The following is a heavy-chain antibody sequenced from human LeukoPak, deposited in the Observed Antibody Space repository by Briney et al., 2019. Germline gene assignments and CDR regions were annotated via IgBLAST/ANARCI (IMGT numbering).Heavy chain of an antibody. J-gene: IGHJ6*02. CDR2: ISGGSSFT. Sequence: GGSLRLSCAASGFILSSYSMSWIRQAPGKGLEWVSYISGGSSFTNYADSVNGRFTIYRDNAKNALYLQINSLRAEDTAVYYCARDGTEGGSSHMDVWGQGTTVTVSS. V-gene: IGHV3-21*05. CDR1: GFILSSYS. CDR3: ARDGTEGGSSHMDV. D-gene: IGHD6-6*01.